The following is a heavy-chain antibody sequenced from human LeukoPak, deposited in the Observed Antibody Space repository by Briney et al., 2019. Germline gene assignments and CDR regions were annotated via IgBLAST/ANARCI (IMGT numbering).Heavy chain of an antibody. CDR3: ARAAPNYGGNSWFDY. CDR1: GFTFSSYS. D-gene: IGHD4-23*01. Sequence: PGGSLRLSCEASGFTFSSYSMNWVRQAPGKGLEWVSSISSSSSYIYYADSVKGRFTISRDNAKNSLYLQMNSLRAEDTAVYYCARAAPNYGGNSWFDYWGQGTLVTVSS. J-gene: IGHJ4*02. V-gene: IGHV3-21*01. CDR2: ISSSSSYI.